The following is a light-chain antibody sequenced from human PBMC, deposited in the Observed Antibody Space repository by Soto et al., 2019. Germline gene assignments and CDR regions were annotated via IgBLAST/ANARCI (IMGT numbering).Light chain of an antibody. V-gene: IGKV3-11*01. CDR2: DAY. CDR3: QQRHMWPIT. Sequence: EVVLTQSPVTLSLSPWERATLSCRASQSFRGLLAWYQQKPGPAPRLLIYDAYNRATGIPPRFSGSGSGTDFTLTISSLEPEDSAVYYCQQRHMWPITFGQGTRLEIK. J-gene: IGKJ5*01. CDR1: QSFRGL.